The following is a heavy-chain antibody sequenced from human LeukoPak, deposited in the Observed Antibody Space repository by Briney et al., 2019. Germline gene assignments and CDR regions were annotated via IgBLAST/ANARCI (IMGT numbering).Heavy chain of an antibody. J-gene: IGHJ5*02. CDR2: ISAYNGNT. CDR3: ARNDYNQWFDP. CDR1: GYTFTSHG. Sequence: ASVKVSCKASGYTFTSHGISWVRQAPGQGLEWMGWISAYNGNTNYVQKLQGRVTMTTDTSTSTAYMELRSLRSDDTAVYYCARNDYNQWFDPWGQGTLVTVSS. V-gene: IGHV1-18*01. D-gene: IGHD4-11*01.